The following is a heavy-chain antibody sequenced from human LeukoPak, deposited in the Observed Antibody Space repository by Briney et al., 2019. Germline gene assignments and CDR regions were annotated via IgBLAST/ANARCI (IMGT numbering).Heavy chain of an antibody. V-gene: IGHV4-39*01. D-gene: IGHD5-18*01. Sequence: SETLPLTCTVSGGSISSSSAYWGWIRQPPGKGLEWIGSIYYSKNTHYNPSLKSRVTISADTSKNQFSLTLGSVSATDTAVYYCVSPRGFSYGYFDYWGQGTLVTVSS. CDR2: IYYSKNT. CDR3: VSPRGFSYGYFDY. J-gene: IGHJ4*02. CDR1: GGSISSSSAY.